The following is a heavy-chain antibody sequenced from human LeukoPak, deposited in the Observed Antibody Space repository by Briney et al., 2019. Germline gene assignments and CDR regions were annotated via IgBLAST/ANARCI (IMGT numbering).Heavy chain of an antibody. CDR1: GFTFSSYA. J-gene: IGHJ4*02. Sequence: PGGSLRLSCAASGFTFSSYAMSWVRQAPGKELEWVSVISGGGGSTYYADSVRGLFTISRDNSKNTLYLQMNSVRAEDTGVYICAQRPPGVYYFDYWGQGTSVTVSS. CDR3: AQRPPGVYYFDY. V-gene: IGHV3-23*01. D-gene: IGHD3-10*01. CDR2: ISGGGGST.